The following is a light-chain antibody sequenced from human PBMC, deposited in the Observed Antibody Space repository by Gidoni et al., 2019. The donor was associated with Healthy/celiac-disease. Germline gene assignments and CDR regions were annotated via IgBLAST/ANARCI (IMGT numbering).Light chain of an antibody. CDR3: QKYGSSPPIT. J-gene: IGKJ5*01. CDR2: GAS. Sequence: EIVLTQSPGTLSLSPGERATLSCRASQSVSSSDLAWYQQKPGQAPRLLIYGASSRATGIPDRFSGSGSGTDFTLTISRLEPEDFAVYYCQKYGSSPPITFGQGTRLEIK. CDR1: QSVSSSD. V-gene: IGKV3-20*01.